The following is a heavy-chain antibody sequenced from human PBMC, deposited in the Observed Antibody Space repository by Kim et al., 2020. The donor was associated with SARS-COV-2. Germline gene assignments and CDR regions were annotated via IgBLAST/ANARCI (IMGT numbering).Heavy chain of an antibody. D-gene: IGHD6-25*01. V-gene: IGHV4-39*07. CDR1: GGSISSSSYY. Sequence: SETLSLTCTVSGGSISSSSYYWGWIRQPPGKGLEWIGSIYYSGSTYYNPSLKSRVTISVDTSKNQFSLKLSSVTAADTAVYYCARVGDSSESLDYWGQGTLVTVSS. J-gene: IGHJ4*02. CDR2: IYYSGST. CDR3: ARVGDSSESLDY.